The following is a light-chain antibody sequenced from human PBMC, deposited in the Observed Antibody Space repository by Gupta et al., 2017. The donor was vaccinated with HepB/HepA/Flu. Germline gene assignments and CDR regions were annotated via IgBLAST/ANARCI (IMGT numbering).Light chain of an antibody. CDR1: QDVSNW. J-gene: IGKJ4*01. Sequence: DIQLTQSPSSVSASVGDRVTITCRASQDVSNWLSWLQQKAGRAPKLLIYGACRLQSGGPSRCSGSSSGTXDTLTIXSRLPEDCATYYCRQENTYPITFGXGTKVESK. CDR3: RQENTYPIT. CDR2: GAC. V-gene: IGKV1D-12*01.